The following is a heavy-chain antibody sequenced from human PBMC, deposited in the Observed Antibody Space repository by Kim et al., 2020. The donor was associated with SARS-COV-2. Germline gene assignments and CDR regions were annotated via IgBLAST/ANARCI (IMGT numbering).Heavy chain of an antibody. V-gene: IGHV1-8*01. CDR3: ARGPLAAAAGTYYYYYYGMDV. J-gene: IGHJ6*02. CDR2: MNPNSGNK. D-gene: IGHD6-13*01. CDR1: GYTFTRYD. Sequence: ASVKVSCKASGYTFTRYDINWVRQATGQGLEWMGWMNPNSGNKGYAQKFQGRVTMTRNTSISTAYMELSSLRSEDTAVYYCARGPLAAAAGTYYYYYYGMDVWGQGTTVTVSS.